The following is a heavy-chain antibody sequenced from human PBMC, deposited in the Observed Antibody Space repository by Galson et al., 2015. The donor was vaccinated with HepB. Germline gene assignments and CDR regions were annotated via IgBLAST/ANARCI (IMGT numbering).Heavy chain of an antibody. Sequence: ETLSLTCAVYGGSFSGYYWSWIRQPPGKGLEWIGEINHSGSTNYNPSLKSRVTISVDTSKNQFSLKLSSVTAADTAVYYCARGRYNWNTGHYFDYWGQGTLVTVSS. V-gene: IGHV4-34*01. CDR2: INHSGST. CDR3: ARGRYNWNTGHYFDY. CDR1: GGSFSGYY. J-gene: IGHJ4*02. D-gene: IGHD1/OR15-1a*01.